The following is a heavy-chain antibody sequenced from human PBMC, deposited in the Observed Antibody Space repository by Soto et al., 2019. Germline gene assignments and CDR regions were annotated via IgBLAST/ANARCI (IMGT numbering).Heavy chain of an antibody. CDR3: ASGDYDSSGYSVYWYFDL. D-gene: IGHD3-22*01. V-gene: IGHV1-69*01. Sequence: QVQLVQSGAEVKKPGSSVKVSCKASGGTFSSYAISWVRQAPGQGLEWMGGIIPIFGTANYEQKFQGRVTITADESTSTAYMELSSLRSEDTAVYYCASGDYDSSGYSVYWYFDLWGRGTLVTVSS. CDR1: GGTFSSYA. J-gene: IGHJ2*01. CDR2: IIPIFGTA.